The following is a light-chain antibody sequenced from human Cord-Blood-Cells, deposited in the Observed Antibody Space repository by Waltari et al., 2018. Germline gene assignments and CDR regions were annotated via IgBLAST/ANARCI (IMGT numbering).Light chain of an antibody. CDR1: SSDVAGSNC. J-gene: IGLJ3*02. CDR2: DVS. V-gene: IGLV2-11*01. Sequence: QSARTQPRSVSGSPGPSVAIPCAGTSSDVAGSNCVSWYQQHPSKAPKLMIYDVSKRPSGVPDRFSGSKSGNTASLTISGLQAEDEADYYCCSYAGSYTWVFGGGTKLTVL. CDR3: CSYAGSYTWV.